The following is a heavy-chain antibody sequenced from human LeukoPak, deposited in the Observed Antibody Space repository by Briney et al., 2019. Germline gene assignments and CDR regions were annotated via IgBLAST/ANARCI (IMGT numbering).Heavy chain of an antibody. Sequence: SVKVSCKASGGTFSSYAISWVRQAPGQGLEWMGGIIPIFGTTNYAQKFQGRVTMTRDMSTSTVYMELSSLRSEDTAVYYCARKAAVAGTWSFDYWGQGTLVTVSS. V-gene: IGHV1-69*05. CDR3: ARKAAVAGTWSFDY. CDR2: IIPIFGTT. CDR1: GGTFSSYA. D-gene: IGHD6-19*01. J-gene: IGHJ4*02.